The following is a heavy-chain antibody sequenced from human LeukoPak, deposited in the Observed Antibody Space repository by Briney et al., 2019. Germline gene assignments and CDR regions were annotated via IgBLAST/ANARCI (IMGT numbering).Heavy chain of an antibody. CDR2: ISAGGGST. CDR1: GFTFSTYA. CDR3: ARELVYSSGWYYGMDV. J-gene: IGHJ6*02. D-gene: IGHD6-19*01. Sequence: GGSLRLSCAASGFTFSTYAMGWVRQAPGKGLEWVSHISAGGGSTDYAVSVKGRFTISRDNSKNTLYLQMNSLRAEDTAVYYCARELVYSSGWYYGMDVWGQGTTVTVSS. V-gene: IGHV3-23*01.